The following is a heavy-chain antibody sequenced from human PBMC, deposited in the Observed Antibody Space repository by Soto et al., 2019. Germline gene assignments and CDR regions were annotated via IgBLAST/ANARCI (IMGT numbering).Heavy chain of an antibody. D-gene: IGHD3-10*01. CDR1: GFTFSSYA. CDR2: ISGSGGST. CDR3: AGGGDTIYYYYGMDV. V-gene: IGHV3-23*01. Sequence: GGSLRLSCAASGFTFSSYAMSWVRQAPGKGLEWVSAISGSGGSTYYADSVKGRFTISRDNSKNTLYLQMNSLRAEDTAVYYCAGGGDTIYYYYGMDVWGEGTTVTVST. J-gene: IGHJ6*01.